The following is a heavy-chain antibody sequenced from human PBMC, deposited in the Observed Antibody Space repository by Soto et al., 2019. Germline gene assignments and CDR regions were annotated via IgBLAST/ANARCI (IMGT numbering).Heavy chain of an antibody. CDR1: GDSIISGDYY. V-gene: IGHV4-30-4*01. CDR2: IYYSGDT. Sequence: PSETLSLTCTVSGDSIISGDYYWSWIRQTPGKGLEWIGYIYYSGDTNYNPSPKSRVIISVDTSKNQFSLKLSSVTAADTAVYYCARDYGELNWFDPWGQGTLVTVSS. D-gene: IGHD4-17*01. CDR3: ARDYGELNWFDP. J-gene: IGHJ5*02.